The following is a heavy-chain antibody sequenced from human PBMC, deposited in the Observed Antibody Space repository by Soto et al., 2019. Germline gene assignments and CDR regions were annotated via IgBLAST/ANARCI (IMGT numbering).Heavy chain of an antibody. D-gene: IGHD5-18*01. CDR1: GFSFTTYA. CDR2: ISDDGSIK. CDR3: ARAIETAMDPCDY. V-gene: IGHV3-30-3*01. J-gene: IGHJ4*02. Sequence: XGALILSCSASGFSFTTYAMHWVRQAPGKGLEWVAVISDDGSIKYYADSVKGRFTISRDNSKNTFYLQMNSLRGDDTALYYCARAIETAMDPCDYWGQGALVTVSS.